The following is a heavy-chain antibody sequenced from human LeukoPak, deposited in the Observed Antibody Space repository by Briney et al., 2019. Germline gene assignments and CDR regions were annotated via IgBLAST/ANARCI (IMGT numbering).Heavy chain of an antibody. V-gene: IGHV3-23*01. J-gene: IGHJ4*02. D-gene: IGHD6-19*01. CDR1: GFTFSSYA. CDR2: ISGSGGST. Sequence: GGSLRLSCAASGFTFSSYAMSRVRQAPGKGLEWVSAISGSGGSTYYADSVKGRFTISRDNSKNTLYLQMNSLRAEDTAVHYCAKDQSSVAGTSDYWGQGTLVTVSS. CDR3: AKDQSSVAGTSDY.